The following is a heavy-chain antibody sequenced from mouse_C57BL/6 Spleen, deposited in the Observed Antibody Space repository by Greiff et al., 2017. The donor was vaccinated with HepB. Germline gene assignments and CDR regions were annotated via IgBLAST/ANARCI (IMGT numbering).Heavy chain of an antibody. CDR3: ARDDDGHFDY. CDR1: GFTFSSYA. CDR2: ISDGGSYT. V-gene: IGHV5-4*01. D-gene: IGHD1-1*01. Sequence: EVKVVESGGGLVKPGGSLKLSCAASGFTFSSYAMSWVRQTPEKRLEWVATISDGGSYTYYPDNVKGRFTISRDNAKNNLYLQMSHLKSEDTAMYYCARDDDGHFDYWGQGTTLTVSS. J-gene: IGHJ2*01.